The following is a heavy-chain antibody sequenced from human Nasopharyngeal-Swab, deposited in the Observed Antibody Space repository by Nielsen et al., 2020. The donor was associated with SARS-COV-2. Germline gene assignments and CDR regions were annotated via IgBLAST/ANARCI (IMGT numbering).Heavy chain of an antibody. CDR1: GGTFSSYA. CDR2: IIPIFGTA. D-gene: IGHD3-3*01. V-gene: IGHV1-69*13. Sequence: SVKVSCKASGGTFSSYAISWVRQAPGQGLEWMGGIIPIFGTANYAQKFQGRVTITAGESTSTAYMELSSLRSEDTAMYYCARGEDFWSGYYTFSYFDYWGQGTLVTVSS. CDR3: ARGEDFWSGYYTFSYFDY. J-gene: IGHJ4*02.